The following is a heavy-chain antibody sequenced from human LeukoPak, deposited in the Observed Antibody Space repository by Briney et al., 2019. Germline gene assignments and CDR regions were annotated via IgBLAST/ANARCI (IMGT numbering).Heavy chain of an antibody. V-gene: IGHV4-4*07. CDR1: GGSISSYY. D-gene: IGHD6-6*01. J-gene: IGHJ4*02. CDR3: ARTVSYSSSSEHYFDY. Sequence: SETLSLTCTVSGGSISSYYWSWIRQPAGKGLEWIGRIYTGGSTNYNPSLKSRVTMSVDTSKNQFSLKLSSVTAADTAVYYCARTVSYSSSSEHYFDYWGQGTLVTVSS. CDR2: IYTGGST.